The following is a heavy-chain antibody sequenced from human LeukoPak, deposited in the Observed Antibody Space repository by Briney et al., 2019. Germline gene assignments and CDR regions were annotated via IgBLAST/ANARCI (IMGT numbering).Heavy chain of an antibody. V-gene: IGHV3-53*01. Sequence: QSGGSLTLFCAACGFTFSRYWMHWVRQAPGKGRVWGSVIYSGGSTYYADSVKGRFTISRDNSKNTLYLQMNSLRAEDTAVYYCARDRPTIPARDIWGQGTMVTVSS. D-gene: IGHD3-9*01. CDR1: GFTFSRYW. CDR3: ARDRPTIPARDI. J-gene: IGHJ3*02. CDR2: IYSGGST.